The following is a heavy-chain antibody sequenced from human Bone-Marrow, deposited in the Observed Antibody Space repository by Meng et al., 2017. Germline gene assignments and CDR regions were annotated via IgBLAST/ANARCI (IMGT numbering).Heavy chain of an antibody. D-gene: IGHD4-17*01. CDR2: IWYDGSNK. CDR1: GFTFSTHW. Sequence: GESLKISCAASGFTFSTHWMIWVRQAPGKGLEWVAVIWYDGSNKYYADSVKGRFTISRDNSKNTLYLQMNSLRAEDTAVYYCARVPTTVTIGVGMDVWGQGTTVTVSS. J-gene: IGHJ6*02. CDR3: ARVPTTVTIGVGMDV. V-gene: IGHV3-33*08.